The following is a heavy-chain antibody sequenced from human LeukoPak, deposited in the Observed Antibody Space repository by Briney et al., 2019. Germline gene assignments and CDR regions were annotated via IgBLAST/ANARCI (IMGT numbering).Heavy chain of an antibody. Sequence: GESLKISCKGSGYSFTSYWIGWVRQMPGKGLEWMGIIYPGDSDTRYSPSFQGQVTISADKSISTAYLQWSSLKASDTAMYYCARQVPYYDILTGYYSGSGTYYMDVWGKGTTVTVSS. CDR2: IYPGDSDT. D-gene: IGHD3-9*01. CDR1: GYSFTSYW. V-gene: IGHV5-51*01. J-gene: IGHJ6*03. CDR3: ARQVPYYDILTGYYSGSGTYYMDV.